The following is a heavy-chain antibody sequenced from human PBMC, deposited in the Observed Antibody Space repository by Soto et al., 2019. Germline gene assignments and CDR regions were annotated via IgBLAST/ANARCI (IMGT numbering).Heavy chain of an antibody. J-gene: IGHJ4*02. V-gene: IGHV1-3*01. D-gene: IGHD2-2*01. CDR3: ARAGDDCSTTTCYLIDY. CDR1: GYTFTNYA. CDR2: INAGKGNT. Sequence: QVPLVQSGAEVKKPGASVKVSCKASGYTFTNYAMHWVRQAPGQRLEWMGWINAGKGNTKYSQSFQGRVTLTRDTSASTAYMELSSLRSEDTAVYYCARAGDDCSTTTCYLIDYWGQGTLVTVSS.